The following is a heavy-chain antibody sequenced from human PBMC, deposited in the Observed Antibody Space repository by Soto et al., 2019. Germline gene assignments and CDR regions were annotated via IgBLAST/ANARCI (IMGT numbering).Heavy chain of an antibody. CDR2: IWYDGSNT. V-gene: IGHV3-33*06. CDR1: GFTFSSYG. CDR3: AKGQYSSSSGFYYYYYMDV. Sequence: GGSLRLSCAASGFTFSSYGMHWVRQAPGKGLEWVAVIWYDGSNTYYADSVKGRFTISRDNSKNTLYLQMNSLRAEDTAVYYCAKGQYSSSSGFYYYYYMDVWGKGTTVTVSS. J-gene: IGHJ6*03. D-gene: IGHD6-6*01.